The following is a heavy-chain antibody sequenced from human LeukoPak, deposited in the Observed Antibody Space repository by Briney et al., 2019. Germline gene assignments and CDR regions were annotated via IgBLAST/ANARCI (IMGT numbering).Heavy chain of an antibody. V-gene: IGHV3-11*01. D-gene: IGHD1-26*01. Sequence: LSLTCTVSGGSINSSSHYWGWIRQAPGKGLEWVSYISSSGSTIYYADSVKGRFTISRDNAKNSLYLQMNSLRAEDTAVYYCARGVGAGDYWGQGTLVTVSS. J-gene: IGHJ4*02. CDR1: GGSINSSSHY. CDR2: ISSSGSTI. CDR3: ARGVGAGDY.